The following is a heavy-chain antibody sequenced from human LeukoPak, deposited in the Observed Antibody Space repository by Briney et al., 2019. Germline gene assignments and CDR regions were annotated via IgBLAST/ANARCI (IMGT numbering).Heavy chain of an antibody. CDR1: GFTFSDHY. V-gene: IGHV3-72*01. Sequence: GGSLRLSCAASGFTFSDHYMDWVRQAPGKGLEWVGRTRNKAHSYTTEYAASVKGRFTISRDDSKNSLYLQMNSLKTEDTAVYYCARGSGWFDPGGQGTLVTVSS. CDR2: TRNKAHSYTT. CDR3: ARGSGWFDP. J-gene: IGHJ5*02.